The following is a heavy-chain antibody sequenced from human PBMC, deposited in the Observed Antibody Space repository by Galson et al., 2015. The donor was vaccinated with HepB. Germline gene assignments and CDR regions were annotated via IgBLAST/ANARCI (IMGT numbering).Heavy chain of an antibody. D-gene: IGHD1-7*01. J-gene: IGHJ6*02. CDR2: ITGGSGST. V-gene: IGHV3-23*01. Sequence: SLRLSCAASGFTFNNYAMNWVRQAPGKGLEWVSGITGGSGSTYYTDSVKGRFTISRDNSKNTLYLQMNSLRAEDTAVYYRAKVRGTTYYYFYGMDVWGQGTTVTVSS. CDR1: GFTFNNYA. CDR3: AKVRGTTYYYFYGMDV.